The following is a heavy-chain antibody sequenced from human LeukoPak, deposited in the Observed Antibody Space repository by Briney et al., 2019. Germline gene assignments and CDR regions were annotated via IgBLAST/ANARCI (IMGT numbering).Heavy chain of an antibody. D-gene: IGHD6-13*01. CDR2: IYTRGST. CDR3: ARTSSSWYSYYFDY. CDR1: GGSISSYY. J-gene: IGHJ4*02. Sequence: SETLSLTCTVSGGSISSYYWSWFRQPAGKGLEWIGRIYTRGSTNYNPSLKSRVTMSVDTSKNQFSLKLSSVTAADTAVYYCARTSSSWYSYYFDYWGQGTLVTVSS. V-gene: IGHV4-4*07.